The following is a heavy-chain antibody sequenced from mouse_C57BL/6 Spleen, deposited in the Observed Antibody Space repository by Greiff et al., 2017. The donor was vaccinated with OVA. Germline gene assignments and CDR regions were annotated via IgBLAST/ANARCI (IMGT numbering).Heavy chain of an antibody. D-gene: IGHD1-1*01. Sequence: VKLQESGAELVRPGASVTLSCKASGYTFTDYEMHWVKQTPVHGLEWIGAIDPETGGTAYNQKFKGKAILTADKSSSTAYMELRSLTSEDSAVYYCTRSTTVVHFDYWGQGTTLTVSS. CDR1: GYTFTDYE. CDR3: TRSTTVVHFDY. CDR2: IDPETGGT. J-gene: IGHJ2*01. V-gene: IGHV1-15*01.